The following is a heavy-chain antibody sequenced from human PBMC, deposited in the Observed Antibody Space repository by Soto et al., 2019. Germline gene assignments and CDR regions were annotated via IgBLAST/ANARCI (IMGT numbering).Heavy chain of an antibody. Sequence: SETLSRTCAVYGGSFSGYYWSWIRQPPGKGLEWIGEINHSGSTNYNPSLKSRVTISVDTSKNQFSLKLSSVTAADTAVYYCARLPYLYCSSTSCYGGGYYYYYYMDVWGKGTTVTVSS. V-gene: IGHV4-34*01. D-gene: IGHD2-2*01. J-gene: IGHJ6*03. CDR2: INHSGST. CDR1: GGSFSGYY. CDR3: ARLPYLYCSSTSCYGGGYYYYYYMDV.